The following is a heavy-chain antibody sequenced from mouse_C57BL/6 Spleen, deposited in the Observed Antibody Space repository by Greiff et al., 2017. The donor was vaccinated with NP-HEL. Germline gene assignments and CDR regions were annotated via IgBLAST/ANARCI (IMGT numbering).Heavy chain of an antibody. CDR3: ARDTTLVYDH. V-gene: IGHV5-16*01. D-gene: IGHD1-1*01. Sequence: EVKVVESEGGLVQPGSSMKLSCTASGFTFSDYYMAWVRQVPEKGLEWVANINYDGSSTYYLDSLKSRFIISRENAKNILYLQMSSLKSEDTATYYCARDTTLVYDHWGQGTTLTVSS. CDR2: INYDGSST. CDR1: GFTFSDYY. J-gene: IGHJ2*01.